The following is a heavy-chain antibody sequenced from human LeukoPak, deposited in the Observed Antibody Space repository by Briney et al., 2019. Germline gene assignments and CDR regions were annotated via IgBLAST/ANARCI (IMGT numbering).Heavy chain of an antibody. Sequence: GGSLRLSCAASGFTFSSYAMSWVRQAPGKGLEWVSVISGSGGSTYYADSVKGRFTISRDNSKNTLYLQMNSLRAEDTAVYYCAKDLRYYYGSGSYYYYGMDVWGQGTTVTVSS. V-gene: IGHV3-23*01. CDR3: AKDLRYYYGSGSYYYYGMDV. CDR1: GFTFSSYA. CDR2: ISGSGGST. J-gene: IGHJ6*02. D-gene: IGHD3-10*01.